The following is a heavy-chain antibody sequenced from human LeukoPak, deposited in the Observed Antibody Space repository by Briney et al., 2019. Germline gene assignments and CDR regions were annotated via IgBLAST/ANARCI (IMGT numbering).Heavy chain of an antibody. J-gene: IGHJ4*02. CDR2: INPSGGST. D-gene: IGHD1-14*01. CDR1: GYTFTIYY. CDR3: SRAGTGFNIPGAY. Sequence: ASVKVSCKASGYTFTIYYIHWVRQAPGQGLEWMGIINPSGGSTSYAQKFQGRVTMTRDTSTSTVYMELSSLRSEDTAVYYCSRAGTGFNIPGAYWGQGTLVTVSS. V-gene: IGHV1-46*01.